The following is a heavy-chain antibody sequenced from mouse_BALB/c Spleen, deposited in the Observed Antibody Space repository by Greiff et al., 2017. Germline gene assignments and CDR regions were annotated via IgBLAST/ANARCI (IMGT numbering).Heavy chain of an antibody. CDR2: ISYSGST. D-gene: IGHD2-14*01. CDR1: GYSITSDYA. V-gene: IGHV3-2*02. CDR3: ARHYRYERAMDD. J-gene: IGHJ4*01. Sequence: EVQLQESGPGLVKPSQSLSLTCTVTGYSITSDYAWNWIRQFPGNKLEWMGYISYSGSTSYNPSLKSRISITRDTSKNQFFLQLNSVTTEDTATYYCARHYRYERAMDDWGQGTSVTVSS.